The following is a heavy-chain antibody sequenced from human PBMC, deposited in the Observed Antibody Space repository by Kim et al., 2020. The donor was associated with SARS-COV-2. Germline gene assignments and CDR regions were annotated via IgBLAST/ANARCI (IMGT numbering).Heavy chain of an antibody. Sequence: SETLSLTCAVYGGSFSGYYWSWIRQPPGKGLEWIGEINHSGSTNYNPSLKSRVTISVDTSKNQFSLKLSSVTAADTAVYYCARVYDYWGQGTLVTVSS. J-gene: IGHJ4*02. CDR3: ARVYDY. CDR1: GGSFSGYY. CDR2: INHSGST. V-gene: IGHV4-34*01.